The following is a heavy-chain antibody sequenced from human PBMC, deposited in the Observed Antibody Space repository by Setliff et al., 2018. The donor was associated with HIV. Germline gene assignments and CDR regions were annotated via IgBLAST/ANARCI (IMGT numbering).Heavy chain of an antibody. D-gene: IGHD3-9*01. CDR2: IYHGGST. V-gene: IGHV4-38-2*01. CDR3: SKILNLYNYMDA. Sequence: SETLSLTCAVSGYSISSGYFWGWIRQPPGKGLEWIGSIYHGGSTFYNPSLKSRVTIPVDTSKNQFSLKLTSVTAADTAVYYCSKILNLYNYMDAWGKGTSVTVSS. CDR1: GYSISSGYF. J-gene: IGHJ6*03.